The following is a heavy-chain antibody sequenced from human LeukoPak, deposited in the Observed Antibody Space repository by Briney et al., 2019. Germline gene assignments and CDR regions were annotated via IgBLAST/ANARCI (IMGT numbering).Heavy chain of an antibody. J-gene: IGHJ1*01. CDR2: IKSDGNT. D-gene: IGHD3-22*01. V-gene: IGHV3-74*01. CDR3: ARAPSEIGGYYPEYFRH. CDR1: GFTFSRYW. Sequence: GRSLRLSCAASGFTFSRYWMHWVRPAPGKGLVWVSRIKSDGNTNYADSVKGRFTISRDNAKNTVSLQMNSLRAEDTGVYFCARAPSEIGGYYPEYFRHWGQGTLVTVSS.